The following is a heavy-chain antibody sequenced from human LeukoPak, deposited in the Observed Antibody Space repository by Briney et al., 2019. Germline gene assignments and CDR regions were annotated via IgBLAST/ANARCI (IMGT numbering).Heavy chain of an antibody. V-gene: IGHV4-59*01. CDR2: IYYSGST. CDR1: GGSFSSYY. Sequence: SETLSLTCAVYGGSFSSYYWSWIRQPPGKGLEWIGYIYYSGSTNYNPSPKSRVTISVDTSKNQFSLKLSSVTAADTAVYYCAREGQRQSFDYWGQGTLVTVSS. D-gene: IGHD1-1*01. J-gene: IGHJ4*02. CDR3: AREGQRQSFDY.